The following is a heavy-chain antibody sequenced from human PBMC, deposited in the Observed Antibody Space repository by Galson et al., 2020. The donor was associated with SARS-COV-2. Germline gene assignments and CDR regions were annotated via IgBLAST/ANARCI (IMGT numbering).Heavy chain of an antibody. Sequence: SETLSLTCTVSGGSISSSSYYWGWIRQPPGKGLEWIGSIYYSGSTYYNPSLKSRVTISVDTSKNQFSLTLSSVTAADTAVYYCARFGVLSMYAFDIWGQGTRVTVSS. CDR1: GGSISSSSYY. D-gene: IGHD3-16*01. V-gene: IGHV4-39*01. J-gene: IGHJ3*02. CDR3: ARFGVLSMYAFDI. CDR2: IYYSGST.